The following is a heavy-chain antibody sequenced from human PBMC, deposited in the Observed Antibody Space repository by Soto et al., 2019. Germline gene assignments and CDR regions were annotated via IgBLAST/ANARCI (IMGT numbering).Heavy chain of an antibody. D-gene: IGHD6-19*01. V-gene: IGHV4-38-2*02. Sequence: KPSETLSLTCAVSSYSISSGYYWGWIRQPPGKGLEWIGTVYHNRGAYYNPSLKSRVTISVDTSKNQFSLRLTSVTAADSAVYFCARDRDTSGWDFEHWGQGTRVTV. CDR3: ARDRDTSGWDFEH. CDR1: SYSISSGYY. J-gene: IGHJ4*02. CDR2: VYHNRGA.